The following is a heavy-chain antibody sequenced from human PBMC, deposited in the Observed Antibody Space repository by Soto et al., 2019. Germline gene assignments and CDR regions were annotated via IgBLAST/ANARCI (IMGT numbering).Heavy chain of an antibody. CDR3: ARGRAAQDIVGPHGMDV. CDR2: INHSGST. J-gene: IGHJ6*02. V-gene: IGHV4-34*01. Sequence: QVQLQQWGAGLLKPSETLSLTCAVYGGYFSGYYWSWIRQPPGKGLEWIGEINHSGSTNYNPSLKSRVTISVDTSQNQFSLKLSSVTAADTAVYYCARGRAAQDIVGPHGMDVWGQGTTVTLSS. CDR1: GGYFSGYY. D-gene: IGHD2-15*01.